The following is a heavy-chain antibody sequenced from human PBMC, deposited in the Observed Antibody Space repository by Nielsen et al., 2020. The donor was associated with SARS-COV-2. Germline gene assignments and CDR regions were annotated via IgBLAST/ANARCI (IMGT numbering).Heavy chain of an antibody. Sequence: GGSLRLSCAASGFTFSSYGMHWVRQAPGKGLEWVAVISYDGSNKYYADSVKGRFTISRDNSKNTLYLQMNSLRAEDTAVYYCAKSSAYDYYYYYGMDVWGQGTTVTVSS. CDR2: ISYDGSNK. CDR3: AKSSAYDYYYYYGMDV. J-gene: IGHJ6*02. D-gene: IGHD2-2*01. CDR1: GFTFSSYG. V-gene: IGHV3-30*18.